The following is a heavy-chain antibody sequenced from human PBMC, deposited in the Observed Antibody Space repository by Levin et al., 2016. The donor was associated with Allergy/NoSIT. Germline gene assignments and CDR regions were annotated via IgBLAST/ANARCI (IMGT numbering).Heavy chain of an antibody. J-gene: IGHJ5*01. Sequence: SETLSLTCAVYGGSFSGYFWSWIRQAPGKGLEWIGEISHDGITNYSPSLKSRLTISLDTSESQISLTLVSVTTADTAMYYCARSKSKAKETTSGGGPRLDSWGQGSLVTVSS. D-gene: IGHD3-16*01. CDR1: GGSFSGYF. CDR2: ISHDGIT. CDR3: ARSKSKAKETTSGGGPRLDS. V-gene: IGHV4-34*01.